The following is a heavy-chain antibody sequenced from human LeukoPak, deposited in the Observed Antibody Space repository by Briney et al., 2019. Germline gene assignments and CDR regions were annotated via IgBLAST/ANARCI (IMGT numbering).Heavy chain of an antibody. D-gene: IGHD3-3*01. J-gene: IGHJ3*02. CDR1: GGSISSSSYY. CDR2: IYYSGST. Sequence: SETLSLTCTVSGGSISSSSYYWGWIRQPPGKGLEWIGSIYYSGSTYYNPSLKSRVTISVDTSKNQFSLKLSSVTAADTAVYYCARNPDFWSGSPRGAFDIWGQGTMVTVSS. CDR3: ARNPDFWSGSPRGAFDI. V-gene: IGHV4-39*07.